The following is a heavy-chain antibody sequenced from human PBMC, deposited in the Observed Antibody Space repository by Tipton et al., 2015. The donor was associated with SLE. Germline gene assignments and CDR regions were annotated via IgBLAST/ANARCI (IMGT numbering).Heavy chain of an antibody. V-gene: IGHV4-59*08. CDR2: IYYSGST. D-gene: IGHD3-3*01. CDR1: GGSISSHY. CDR3: ARGRIVTIFGVVTNWFDP. J-gene: IGHJ5*02. Sequence: GLVKPSETLSLTCTVSGGSISSHYWSWIRQPPGKGLEWIGYIYYSGSTNYNPSLKSRVTISVDTSKNQFSLKLSSVTAADTAVYYCARGRIVTIFGVVTNWFDPWGQGTLVTVSS.